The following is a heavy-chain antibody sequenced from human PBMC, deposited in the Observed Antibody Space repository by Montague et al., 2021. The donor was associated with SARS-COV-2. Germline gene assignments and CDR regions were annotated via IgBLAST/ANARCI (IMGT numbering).Heavy chain of an antibody. CDR2: IYHSGST. J-gene: IGHJ5*02. V-gene: IGHV4-4*02. Sequence: SETLSLTCAVPGGSISSSNWWSWVRQPPGKGLEWIGDIYHSGSTNYNPSLKSRVTISLDKSKNHFSLKLSSVTAADTGVYYCALPTAGARVDPWGQGTLVTVSS. CDR3: ALPTAGARVDP. CDR1: GGSISSSNW. D-gene: IGHD2-2*01.